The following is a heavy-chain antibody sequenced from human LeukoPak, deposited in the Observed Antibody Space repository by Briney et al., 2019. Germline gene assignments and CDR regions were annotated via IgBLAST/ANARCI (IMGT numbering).Heavy chain of an antibody. Sequence: PGRSLRLSCATSGFTFSSYAMHWVRQAPGKGLEWVAVISYDGSNKYYADSVKGRFTISRDNSKNTLYLQMTSLRAEDTAVYYCARDLEMALYGSGNHYYYGMDVWGKGTTVTVSS. D-gene: IGHD3-10*01. CDR3: ARDLEMALYGSGNHYYYGMDV. J-gene: IGHJ6*04. V-gene: IGHV3-30*04. CDR1: GFTFSSYA. CDR2: ISYDGSNK.